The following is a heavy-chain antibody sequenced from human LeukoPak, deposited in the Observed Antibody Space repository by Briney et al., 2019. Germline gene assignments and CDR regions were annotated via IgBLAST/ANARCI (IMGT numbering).Heavy chain of an antibody. D-gene: IGHD2/OR15-2a*01. J-gene: IGHJ4*02. CDR3: AYLSLGY. V-gene: IGHV3-7*01. CDR1: GFTFSSCL. Sequence: AGSLILSCAASGFTFSSCLMTWVRQTAGKGLEVGASIKEDESGKYYVDFVRGRFTISRDNAKNSLSLQMNSLRVEDAAIYYRAYLSLGYWGQGTLVTVSS. CDR2: IKEDESGK.